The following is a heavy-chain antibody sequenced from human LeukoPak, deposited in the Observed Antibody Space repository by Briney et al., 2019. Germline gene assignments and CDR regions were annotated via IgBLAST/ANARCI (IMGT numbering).Heavy chain of an antibody. J-gene: IGHJ4*02. Sequence: SETLSLTCTVSGGSISSYHWSWIRQPPGKGLEWIGYIYYSGSTNYNPSLKSRVTVSVDTSKNQFSLKLSSVTAADTAVYYCASPILRIAAAGKTDYWGQGTLVTVSS. V-gene: IGHV4-59*12. CDR2: IYYSGST. D-gene: IGHD6-13*01. CDR1: GGSISSYH. CDR3: ASPILRIAAAGKTDY.